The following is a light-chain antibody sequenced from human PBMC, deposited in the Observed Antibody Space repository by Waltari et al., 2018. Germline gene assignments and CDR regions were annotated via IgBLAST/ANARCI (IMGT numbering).Light chain of an antibody. J-gene: IGKJ2*01. CDR1: QSVSSY. CDR3: QQTYSSPPEYT. V-gene: IGKV1-39*01. CDR2: AAS. Sequence: DTQMTQSPSSLSASVGDRVTITCRASQSVSSYVNWYQQKLGKAPKLLIYAASSLQSGVPSRFSGSGYGTDFTLTISSLQPEDFATYYCQQTYSSPPEYTFGQGTKLEIK.